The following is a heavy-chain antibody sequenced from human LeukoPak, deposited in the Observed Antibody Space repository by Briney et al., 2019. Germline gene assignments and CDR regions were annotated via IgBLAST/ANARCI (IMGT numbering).Heavy chain of an antibody. D-gene: IGHD5-12*01. Sequence: SETLSLTCSVSGGSIRNYYWSWIRQPPGKGLEYIGYIHYSGSTNYSPSLESRVAISVDTSKNQFSLRLSSVTAADTAVYYCVRLSCDSDYHSNWYFDIWGRGTLVTVSS. CDR1: GGSIRNYY. V-gene: IGHV4-59*01. CDR2: IHYSGST. J-gene: IGHJ2*01. CDR3: VRLSCDSDYHSNWYFDI.